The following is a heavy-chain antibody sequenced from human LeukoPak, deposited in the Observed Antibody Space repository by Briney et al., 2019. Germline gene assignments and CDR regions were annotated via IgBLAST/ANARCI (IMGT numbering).Heavy chain of an antibody. D-gene: IGHD3-3*01. Sequence: PSETLSLTCTVSGGTISSGDYYWSWIRQPPGKGLEWIGYIYYSGSTYYNPSLKSRVTISVDTSKNQFSLKLSSVTAADTAVYYCARVLKEVTIFGVVIHWRMDVWGKGTTVTVSS. CDR3: ARVLKEVTIFGVVIHWRMDV. J-gene: IGHJ6*03. CDR1: GGTISSGDYY. V-gene: IGHV4-30-4*08. CDR2: IYYSGST.